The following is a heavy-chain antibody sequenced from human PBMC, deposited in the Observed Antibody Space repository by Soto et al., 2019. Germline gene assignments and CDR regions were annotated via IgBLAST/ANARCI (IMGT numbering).Heavy chain of an antibody. CDR3: AREGSSGWFNWFDP. V-gene: IGHV4-59*01. Sequence: KPSETLSLTCTVSGGSISSYYWSWIRQPPGKGLEWIGYIYYSGSTNYNPSLKSRVTISVDTSKNQFSLKLSSVTAADTAVYYCAREGSSGWFNWFDPWGQGTLVTVSS. CDR1: GGSISSYY. J-gene: IGHJ5*02. CDR2: IYYSGST. D-gene: IGHD6-19*01.